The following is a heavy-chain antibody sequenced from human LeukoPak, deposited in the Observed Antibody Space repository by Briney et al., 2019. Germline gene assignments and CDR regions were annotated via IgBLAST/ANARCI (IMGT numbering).Heavy chain of an antibody. J-gene: IGHJ6*02. V-gene: IGHV1-18*01. Sequence: ASVKVSCKASGYTFTSYGISWVRQAPGQGLEWMVWISAYNGNTNYAQKLQGRVTMTTDTSTSTAYMELRSLRSGDTAVYYCARVLVRAFRLVQNYGMDVWGQGTTVTVSS. CDR2: ISAYNGNT. D-gene: IGHD6-19*01. CDR1: GYTFTSYG. CDR3: ARVLVRAFRLVQNYGMDV.